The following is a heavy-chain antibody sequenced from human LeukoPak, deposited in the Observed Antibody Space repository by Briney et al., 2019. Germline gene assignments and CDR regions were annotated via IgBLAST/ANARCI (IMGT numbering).Heavy chain of an antibody. Sequence: PGGSLRLSWAASGFTFSSYSMNWVRQAPGKGLEWVSSISSSSSYIYYADSVKGRFTISRDNAKNSLYLQMNSLRAEDTAVYYCARGSSGWYGAFDIWGQGTMVTVSS. D-gene: IGHD6-19*01. CDR2: ISSSSSYI. CDR3: ARGSSGWYGAFDI. J-gene: IGHJ3*02. CDR1: GFTFSSYS. V-gene: IGHV3-21*01.